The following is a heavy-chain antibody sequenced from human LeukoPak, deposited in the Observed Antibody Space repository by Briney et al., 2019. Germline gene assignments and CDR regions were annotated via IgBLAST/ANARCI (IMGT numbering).Heavy chain of an antibody. CDR3: AREANYYDSSGYNPADY. J-gene: IGHJ4*02. Sequence: PGGSLRLSCAASGFTVSSNYMNWVRQAPGKGLEWVSVIYSGGSTYYADSVKGRFTISRDNAKNSLYLQMNSLRAEDTAVYYCAREANYYDSSGYNPADYWGQGTLVTVSS. D-gene: IGHD3-22*01. CDR2: IYSGGST. V-gene: IGHV3-53*01. CDR1: GFTVSSNY.